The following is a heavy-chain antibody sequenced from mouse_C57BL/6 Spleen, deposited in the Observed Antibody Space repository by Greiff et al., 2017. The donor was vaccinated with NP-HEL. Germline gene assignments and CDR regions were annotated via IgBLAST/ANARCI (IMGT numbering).Heavy chain of an antibody. V-gene: IGHV1-26*01. J-gene: IGHJ3*01. CDR2: LNPNNGGP. CDR3: ARCDGSSSWYAY. CDR1: GYTFTDYY. D-gene: IGHD1-1*01. Sequence: EVQLQQSGPELVKPGASVKISCKASGYTFTDYYMNWVKQSHGKSLEWIGYLNPNNGGPSYNQKFKGKATLTVDKSSSTAYMGLRSLTSEDSAVYACARCDGSSSWYAYWGKGALVTVAA.